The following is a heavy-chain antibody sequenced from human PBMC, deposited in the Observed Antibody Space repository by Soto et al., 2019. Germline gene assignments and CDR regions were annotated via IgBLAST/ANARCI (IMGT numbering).Heavy chain of an antibody. CDR2: IIPMLTVT. J-gene: IGHJ3*02. CDR3: SIGSWSAETFDI. D-gene: IGHD2-2*01. Sequence: QVHLVQSGAEVKTPGSSVKVSCKAAGGTFNTYTLIWVRQAPGHGLEWMGRIIPMLTVTNSAQKFQGRVTLTADKSPGTAFMELSSLRSDDTAIYYCSIGSWSAETFDIWGQGTMVTVSS. CDR1: GGTFNTYT. V-gene: IGHV1-69*02.